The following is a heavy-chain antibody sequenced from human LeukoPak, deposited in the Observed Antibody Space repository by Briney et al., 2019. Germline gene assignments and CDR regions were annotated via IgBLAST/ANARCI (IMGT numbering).Heavy chain of an antibody. Sequence: SETLSLTCTVSGGSIRSYYWSWIRQPPGKGLEWIGYIYYSGSTNYNPSLKSRVTISEDTSKNQFSLKLSSVTAADTAVYYCAGVVEVPAATGLWFDPGGQGTLASVSS. CDR3: AGVVEVPAATGLWFDP. CDR1: GGSIRSYY. CDR2: IYYSGST. V-gene: IGHV4-59*01. J-gene: IGHJ5*02. D-gene: IGHD2-2*01.